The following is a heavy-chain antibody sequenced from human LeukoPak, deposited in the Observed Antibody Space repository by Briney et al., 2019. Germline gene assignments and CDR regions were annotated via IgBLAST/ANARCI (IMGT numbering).Heavy chain of an antibody. D-gene: IGHD3-9*01. CDR1: GFTFNSYG. CDR2: IWYDGSNK. Sequence: PGGSLRLSCAASGFTFNSYGMHWVRQAPGKGLEWVAVIWYDGSNKYYADSVKGRFTISRDNSKNTLYLQMNSLRAEDTAVYYCEKDPDILTVYYSPGYMDVWGKGTTVTVSS. V-gene: IGHV3-33*06. CDR3: EKDPDILTVYYSPGYMDV. J-gene: IGHJ6*03.